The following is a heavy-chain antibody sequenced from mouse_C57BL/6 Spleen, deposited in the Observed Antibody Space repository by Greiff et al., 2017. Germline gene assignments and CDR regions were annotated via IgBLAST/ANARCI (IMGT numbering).Heavy chain of an antibody. V-gene: IGHV5-16*01. CDR1: GFTFSDYY. D-gene: IGHD1-1*01. J-gene: IGHJ2*01. CDR2: INYDGSST. Sequence: EVKLMESEGGLVQPGSSMKLSCTASGFTFSDYYMAWVRQVPEKGLEWVANINYDGSSTYYLDSLKSRFIISRDNAKNILYLQMSSLKSEDTATYYCARGFYGSSYGPFDYWGQGTTLTVSS. CDR3: ARGFYGSSYGPFDY.